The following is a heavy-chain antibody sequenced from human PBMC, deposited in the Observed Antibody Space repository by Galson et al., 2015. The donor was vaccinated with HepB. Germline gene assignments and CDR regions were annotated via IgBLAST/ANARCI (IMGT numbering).Heavy chain of an antibody. J-gene: IGHJ6*03. D-gene: IGHD2-15*01. CDR2: IKSKVDGGAT. CDR3: TTTRIPREYYYYYMDV. CDR1: GFTSSDAW. Sequence: SLRLSCAASGFTSSDAWMNWVRQAPGKGLEWVGRIKSKVDGGATDYAAPVKGRFAISRDDSKNTLYLHVTSLKTDDSAVYYCTTTRIPREYYYYYMDVWGKGTTVSVSS. V-gene: IGHV3-15*07.